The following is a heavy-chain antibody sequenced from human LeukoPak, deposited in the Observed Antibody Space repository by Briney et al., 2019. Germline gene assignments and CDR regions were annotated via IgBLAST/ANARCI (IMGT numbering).Heavy chain of an antibody. J-gene: IGHJ4*02. Sequence: GASVKVSCKASGYTFTNYGLNWVRQAPGQGLEWMGWISAYNNNTNYAQKFQGRVTMTTDTSANTAYMELRSLRSDDTAVYYCARGFPTGKQCLTNWGQGTLVTV. D-gene: IGHD6-19*01. CDR3: ARGFPTGKQCLTN. V-gene: IGHV1-18*01. CDR1: GYTFTNYG. CDR2: ISAYNNNT.